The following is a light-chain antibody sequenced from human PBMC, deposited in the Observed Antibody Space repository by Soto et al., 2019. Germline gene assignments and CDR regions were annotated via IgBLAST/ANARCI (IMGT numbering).Light chain of an antibody. J-gene: IGKJ5*01. CDR2: DAS. V-gene: IGKV3-11*01. Sequence: EIVFTQSPASLSLSRGERTTLSCRASQNVISFFAWYRQKPGQPPRLIXSDASNRANGIPVRFSGSGFGTDLTLTLSSLEAADSAAYYYQQRSNSPSITFGQGTRLEIK. CDR3: QQRSNSPSIT. CDR1: QNVISF.